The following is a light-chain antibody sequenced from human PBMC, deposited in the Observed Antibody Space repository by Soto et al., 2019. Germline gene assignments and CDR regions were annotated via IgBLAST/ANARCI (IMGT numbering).Light chain of an antibody. CDR1: SSDVGGYNY. CDR2: DVS. J-gene: IGLJ2*01. V-gene: IGLV2-8*01. Sequence: QYALTQPPSASGSPGQSVTISCTGTSSDVGGYNYVSWYQQHPGKAPKVIIYDVSKRPSGVPDRFSGSKSGNTASLTVSGLQTEDEADYYCGSHAGSSAVFGGGTKLTVL. CDR3: GSHAGSSAV.